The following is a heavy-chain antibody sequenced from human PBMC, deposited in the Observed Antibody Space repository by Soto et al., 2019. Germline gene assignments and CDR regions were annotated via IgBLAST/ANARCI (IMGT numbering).Heavy chain of an antibody. CDR1: GYTFISYT. CDR2: INVGNGNT. Sequence: QVQLVQSGAEVKKPGASVKVSCKASGYTFISYTMHWVRQAPGQRLEWMGWINVGNGNTKYSQKFQGRVTITRDTSASTAYMELNSLRSEDTAVYYCGRVGQCDPPDLDAFDIWGQGTMVTVSS. J-gene: IGHJ3*02. CDR3: GRVGQCDPPDLDAFDI. V-gene: IGHV1-3*01. D-gene: IGHD2-2*01.